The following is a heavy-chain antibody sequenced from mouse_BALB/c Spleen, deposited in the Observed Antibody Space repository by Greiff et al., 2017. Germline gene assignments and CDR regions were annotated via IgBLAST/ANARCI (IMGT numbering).Heavy chain of an antibody. V-gene: IGHV5-12-1*01. CDR1: GFAFSSYD. Sequence: EVQRVESGGGLVKPGGSLKLSCAASGFAFSSYDMSWVRQTPEKRLEWVAYISSGGGSTYYPDTVKGRFTISRDNAKNTLYLQMSSLKSEDTAMYYCARWGNYSFYWYFDVWGAGTTVTVSS. CDR3: ARWGNYSFYWYFDV. D-gene: IGHD2-1*01. J-gene: IGHJ1*01. CDR2: ISSGGGST.